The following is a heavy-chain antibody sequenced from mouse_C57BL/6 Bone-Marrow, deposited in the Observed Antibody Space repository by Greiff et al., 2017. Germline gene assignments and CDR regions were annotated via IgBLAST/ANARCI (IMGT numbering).Heavy chain of an antibody. J-gene: IGHJ4*01. CDR3: ARWVRIYYGNYYAMDD. Sequence: QVQLQQSGTELVKPGASVKLSCKASGYTFTSYWMHWVKQRPGQGLEWIGTIIPSNGGTNYNETFKSKATLPVDKSSSTAYMQLSSLTSEDSAVYYCARWVRIYYGNYYAMDDWGQGTSVTVSS. CDR1: GYTFTSYW. D-gene: IGHD2-1*01. CDR2: IIPSNGGT. V-gene: IGHV1-53*01.